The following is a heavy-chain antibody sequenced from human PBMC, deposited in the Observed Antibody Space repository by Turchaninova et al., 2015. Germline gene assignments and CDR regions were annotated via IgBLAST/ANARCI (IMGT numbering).Heavy chain of an antibody. J-gene: IGHJ6*02. CDR2: VNLSGST. V-gene: IGHV4-34*01. CDR3: ARGRGLGIYYYGMDL. CDR1: GGSFSGYS. D-gene: IGHD3-16*01. Sequence: QVQLQQWGAGLLKPSETLSPPCAVYGGSFSGYSWSGIRQPPGKGLEWIGEVNLSGSTAYNSSLKSRLTISLDTSNNQFSLKLNSVTAADTAMYYCARGRGLGIYYYGMDLWGQGTTVTVSS.